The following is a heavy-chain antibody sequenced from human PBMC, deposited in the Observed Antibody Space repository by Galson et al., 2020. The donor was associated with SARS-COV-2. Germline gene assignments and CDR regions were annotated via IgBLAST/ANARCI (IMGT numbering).Heavy chain of an antibody. CDR1: GDSIRSYF. CDR2: FYPGGTI. J-gene: IGHJ4*02. Sequence: ASETLSLTCPVSGDSIRSYFWSWIRQPAGKGLEWIGRFYPGGTINYNHSLKSRVTLSVSTSKNQFSLKLSTVTAADTAVYFCARDSGGGWFGLFDYWGQGNLVTVSS. D-gene: IGHD6-19*01. CDR3: ARDSGGGWFGLFDY. V-gene: IGHV4-4*07.